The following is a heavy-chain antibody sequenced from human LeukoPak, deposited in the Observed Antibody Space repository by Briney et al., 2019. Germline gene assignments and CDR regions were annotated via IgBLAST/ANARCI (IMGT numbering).Heavy chain of an antibody. Sequence: GRSLRLSCAASGFTFSSYAMHWVRQAPGKGLEWVAVISYDGSNKYYADSVKGRFTISRDNSKNTLYLQMNSLRAEDTAVYYCARDSEMVYAFYYYGMDVWGQETTVTVSS. V-gene: IGHV3-30-3*01. CDR2: ISYDGSNK. CDR3: ARDSEMVYAFYYYGMDV. CDR1: GFTFSSYA. D-gene: IGHD2-8*01. J-gene: IGHJ6*02.